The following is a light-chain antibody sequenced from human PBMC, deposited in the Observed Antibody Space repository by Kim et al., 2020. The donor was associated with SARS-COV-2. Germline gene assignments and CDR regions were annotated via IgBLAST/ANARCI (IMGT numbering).Light chain of an antibody. V-gene: IGKV1-5*01. CDR1: QSINNW. CDR3: QQYNYYPYT. Sequence: SAYVRDRVTITCRASQSINNWLAWYQQKPGKAPKLLIYAASSLESGVPSRFSGSASGTEFTLTINSLQPDDFASYYCQQYNYYPYTFGQGTKLEI. CDR2: AAS. J-gene: IGKJ2*01.